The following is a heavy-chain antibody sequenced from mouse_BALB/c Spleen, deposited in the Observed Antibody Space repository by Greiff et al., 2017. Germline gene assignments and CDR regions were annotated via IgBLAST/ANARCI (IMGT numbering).Heavy chain of an antibody. D-gene: IGHD1-1*02. CDR3: ARDGGGAMDY. V-gene: IGHV3-8*02. Sequence: EVQRVESGPSLVKPSQSLSLTCAVTGDSITSGEWNWIRKAPGKKLEYMGYISYSGSTYYNPALKSRISITRDTSKNQYYLQLNSVTTEDTATYYCARDGGGAMDYWGQGTSVTVSS. CDR2: ISYSGST. CDR1: GDSITSGE. J-gene: IGHJ4*01.